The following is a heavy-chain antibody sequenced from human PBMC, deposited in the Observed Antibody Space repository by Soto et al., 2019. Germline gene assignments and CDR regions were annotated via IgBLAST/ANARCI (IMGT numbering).Heavy chain of an antibody. CDR1: RFNFSAAW. Sequence: EMQLVQSGGGLVKPGGSLRLSCVASRFNFSAAWLNWIRQAPGKGLEWVGRIKPKSEGETADYTAPVRGRFTISRDDSQTTLHLQMDSLKTEDTAVYYCATVPYSSGRTWGLGVLVTVSS. V-gene: IGHV3-15*07. CDR3: ATVPYSSGRT. D-gene: IGHD6-19*01. J-gene: IGHJ4*02. CDR2: IKPKSEGETA.